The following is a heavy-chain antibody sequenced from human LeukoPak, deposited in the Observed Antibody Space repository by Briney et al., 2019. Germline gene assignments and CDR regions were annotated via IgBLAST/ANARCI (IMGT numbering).Heavy chain of an antibody. J-gene: IGHJ4*02. D-gene: IGHD5-12*01. V-gene: IGHV1-2*02. CDR3: ARDGGACGYDFDY. CDR1: GYTFTGYY. Sequence: ASVKVSCKASGYTFTGYYMHWVRQAPGQGLEWMGWINPNSGGTNYAQKFQGRVTMTRDTSISTAYMELSRLRSDDTAVYYCARDGGACGYDFDYWGQGTLVTVSS. CDR2: INPNSGGT.